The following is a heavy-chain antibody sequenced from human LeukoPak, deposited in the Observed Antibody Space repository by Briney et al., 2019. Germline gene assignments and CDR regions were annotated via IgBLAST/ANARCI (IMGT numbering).Heavy chain of an antibody. V-gene: IGHV3-30*04. CDR1: GFTFSSYA. J-gene: IGHJ4*02. CDR3: AKAPREYPLDY. D-gene: IGHD2-2*01. Sequence: PGGSLRLSCAASGFTFSSYAMHWVRQAPGKGLEWVAVISYDGSNKYYADSVKGRFTISRDNSKNTLYLQMNSLRAEDTAVYYCAKAPREYPLDYWGQGTLVTVSS. CDR2: ISYDGSNK.